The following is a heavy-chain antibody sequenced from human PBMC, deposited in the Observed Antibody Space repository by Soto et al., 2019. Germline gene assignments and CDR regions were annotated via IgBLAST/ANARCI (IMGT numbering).Heavy chain of an antibody. D-gene: IGHD2-21*02. V-gene: IGHV4-30-4*01. CDR3: ARDHGYCGGDCPNWFDP. J-gene: IGHJ5*02. CDR1: GGSISSGDYY. CDR2: IYYSGST. Sequence: QVQLQESGPGLVKPSQTLSLTCTVSGGSISSGDYYWSWIRQPPGKGLEWIGYIYYSGSTYYNPSLKSRVTISVDTSKNQFSLKLSSVTAADTAVYYCARDHGYCGGDCPNWFDPWGQGTLVTVSS.